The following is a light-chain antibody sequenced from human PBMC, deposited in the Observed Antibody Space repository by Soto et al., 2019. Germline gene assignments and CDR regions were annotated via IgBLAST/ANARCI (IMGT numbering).Light chain of an antibody. CDR3: LLHVGGAGV. CDR2: STT. J-gene: IGLJ3*02. Sequence: QAVVTQEPSLTVSPGGTVTLTCASSTGAVTNYNYPSWFQQKPGQAPRAPIYSTTQKHPWTPARFSGSLLGDKAALTLSGVLPEDEAEYSCLLHVGGAGVFGGGTKLTVL. CDR1: TGAVTNYNY. V-gene: IGLV7-43*01.